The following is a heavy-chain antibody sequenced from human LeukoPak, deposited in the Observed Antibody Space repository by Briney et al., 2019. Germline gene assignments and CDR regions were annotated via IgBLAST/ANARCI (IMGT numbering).Heavy chain of an antibody. V-gene: IGHV5-51*01. D-gene: IGHD2-21*01. Sequence: GESLKISCKGSGYSSTSYWIGWVRQMPGKGLEWMGIIYPGDSDTRYSPSFQGQVTISADKSISTAYLQWSSLKASDTAMYYCARQCACGGDSFDHWGQGTLVTVSS. J-gene: IGHJ4*02. CDR1: GYSSTSYW. CDR3: ARQCACGGDSFDH. CDR2: IYPGDSDT.